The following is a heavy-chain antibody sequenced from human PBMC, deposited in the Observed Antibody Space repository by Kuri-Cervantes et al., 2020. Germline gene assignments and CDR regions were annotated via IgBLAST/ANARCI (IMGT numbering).Heavy chain of an antibody. CDR2: IGIAGET. CDR1: GFTFSGYD. J-gene: IGHJ4*02. CDR3: ARDSSSGYPYYFDY. V-gene: IGHV3-13*01. D-gene: IGHD3-22*01. Sequence: ETLSLTCAASGFTFSGYDMHWVRQATGKGLEWVSSIGIAGETYYLGSVKGRFTISRDNAKNSLYLQMNSLRAEDTAVYYCARDSSSGYPYYFDYWGQGTLVTVSS.